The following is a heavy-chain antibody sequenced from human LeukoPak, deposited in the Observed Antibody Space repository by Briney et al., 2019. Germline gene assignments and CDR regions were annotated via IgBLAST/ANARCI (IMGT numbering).Heavy chain of an antibody. CDR1: GGSISSYY. D-gene: IGHD3-16*02. Sequence: SETLSLTYTVSGGSISSYYWSWIRQPPGKGLEWIGYIYYSGSTNYNPSLKSRVTISVDTSKNQFSLKLSSVTAADTAVYYCARGGGDYVWGSYRRFDYWGQGTLVTISS. J-gene: IGHJ4*02. CDR2: IYYSGST. V-gene: IGHV4-59*01. CDR3: ARGGGDYVWGSYRRFDY.